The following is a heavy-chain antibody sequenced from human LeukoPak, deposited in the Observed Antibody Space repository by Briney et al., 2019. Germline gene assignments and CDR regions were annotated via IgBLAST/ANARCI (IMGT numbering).Heavy chain of an antibody. D-gene: IGHD1-7*01. CDR3: ATITGTTLASGGQGLY. V-gene: IGHV4-39*01. CDR2: IYYSGST. CDR1: GGSISSSSYY. J-gene: IGHJ4*02. Sequence: PSETLSLTCTVSGGSISSSSYYWGWIRQPPGKGLEWIGSIYYSGSTYYNPSLKSRVTISVDTSKNQFSLKLSSVTAADTAVYYCATITGTTLASGGQGLYWGQGTLVTVSS.